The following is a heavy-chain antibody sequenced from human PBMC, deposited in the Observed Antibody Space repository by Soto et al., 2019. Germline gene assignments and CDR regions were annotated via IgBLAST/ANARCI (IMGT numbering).Heavy chain of an antibody. Sequence: PGGSLRLSCAASGFTFSSYAMSWVRQAPGKGLEWVSAISGSGGSTYYADSVKGRFTISRDNSKNTLYPQMNSLRAEDTDVYYCAKDQADIVVVVAATSYYYYYVDVWGKGTTVTVSS. J-gene: IGHJ6*03. V-gene: IGHV3-23*01. CDR1: GFTFSSYA. CDR3: AKDQADIVVVVAATSYYYYYVDV. D-gene: IGHD2-15*01. CDR2: ISGSGGST.